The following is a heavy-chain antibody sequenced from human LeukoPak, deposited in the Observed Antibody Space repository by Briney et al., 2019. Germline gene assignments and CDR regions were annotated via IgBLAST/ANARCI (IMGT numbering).Heavy chain of an antibody. J-gene: IGHJ4*02. V-gene: IGHV4-39*07. D-gene: IGHD6-13*01. CDR2: IYHSGTT. CDR3: ARVPKKSSSWTFDY. Sequence: SETLSLTCTVSGGSISSTLYYWGWIRQPPGKGLEWIGSIYHSGTTYYNPSLKSRVTISVDTSKNQFSLKLSSVTAADTAVYYCARVPKKSSSWTFDYWGQGTLVTVSS. CDR1: GGSISSTLYY.